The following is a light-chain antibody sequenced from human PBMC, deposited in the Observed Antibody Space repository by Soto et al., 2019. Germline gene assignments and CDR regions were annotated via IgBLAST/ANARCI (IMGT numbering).Light chain of an antibody. V-gene: IGKV1-33*01. J-gene: IGKJ2*01. Sequence: DVLMTQSPSSLSASVGDRVTITCQASQDINNYLNWYQQKPGKAPKLLIYDASNLETGVLLRFSGGGSGTEFTFTISSLQPEDIATYYCQQCDNLPYTFGQGTKLEMK. CDR3: QQCDNLPYT. CDR1: QDINNY. CDR2: DAS.